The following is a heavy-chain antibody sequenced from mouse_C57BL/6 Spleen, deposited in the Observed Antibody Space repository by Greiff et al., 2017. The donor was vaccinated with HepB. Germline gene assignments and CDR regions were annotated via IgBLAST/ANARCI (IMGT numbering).Heavy chain of an antibody. CDR3: ATYYSNPYYYAMDY. J-gene: IGHJ4*01. V-gene: IGHV2-9-1*01. Sequence: VQVVESGPGLVAPSQSLSITCTVSGFSLTSYAISWVRQPPGKGLEWLGVIWTGGGTNYNSALKSRLSISKDNSKSQVFLKMNSLQTDDTARYYCATYYSNPYYYAMDYWGQGTSVTVSS. CDR1: GFSLTSYA. CDR2: IWTGGGT. D-gene: IGHD2-5*01.